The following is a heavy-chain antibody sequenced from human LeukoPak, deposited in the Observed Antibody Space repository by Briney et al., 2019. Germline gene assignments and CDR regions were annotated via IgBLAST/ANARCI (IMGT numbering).Heavy chain of an antibody. Sequence: SGGSLRLSCAASGFTFSSYWMSWVRQAPGKGLEWVANIKQDGSEKYYVDSVKGRFTISRDNAKNSLYLQMNSLRAEDTAVYYCARERGTVTTSFDYWGQGTLVTVSS. CDR2: IKQDGSEK. D-gene: IGHD4-11*01. CDR3: ARERGTVTTSFDY. CDR1: GFTFSSYW. V-gene: IGHV3-7*01. J-gene: IGHJ4*02.